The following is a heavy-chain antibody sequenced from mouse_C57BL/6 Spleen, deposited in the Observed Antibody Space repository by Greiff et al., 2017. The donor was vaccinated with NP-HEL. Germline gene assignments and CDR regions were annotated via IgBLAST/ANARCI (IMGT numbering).Heavy chain of an antibody. V-gene: IGHV1-80*01. CDR1: GYAFSSYW. Sequence: VQLQQSGAELVKPGASVKISCKASGYAFSSYWMNWVKQRPGKGLEWIGQIYPGDGDTNYNGKFKGKATLTADKSSSTAYMQLSSLTSVDSAVYVCARKGLTETLDYWGQGTTLTVSS. CDR2: IYPGDGDT. CDR3: ARKGLTETLDY. D-gene: IGHD4-1*01. J-gene: IGHJ2*01.